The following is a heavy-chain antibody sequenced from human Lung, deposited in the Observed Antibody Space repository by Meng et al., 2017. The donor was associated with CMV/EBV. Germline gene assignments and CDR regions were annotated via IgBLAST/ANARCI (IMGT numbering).Heavy chain of an antibody. CDR2: INPSDGST. CDR3: ARGLGYARGTGFGY. Sequence: SVXVSXXTSGFAFTSYFMHWVRQAPGQGLEWMGIINPSDGSTTYAQRFQGRVTMTRDTSASTVYMDLSSLRSEDTAVYYCARGLGYARGTGFGYWGRGTLVTVSS. V-gene: IGHV1-46*01. CDR1: GFAFTSYF. J-gene: IGHJ4*02. D-gene: IGHD3-16*01.